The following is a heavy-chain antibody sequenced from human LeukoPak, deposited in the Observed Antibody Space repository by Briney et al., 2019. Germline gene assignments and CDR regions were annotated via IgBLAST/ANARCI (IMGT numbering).Heavy chain of an antibody. Sequence: SETLSLTCTVSGGSITNGDYYWSWIRQHPGKGLEWIGYIYYSGSTYYNPSLETRVSLSVDTSKSQFSLKVSSMTAADTAVYYCARDFNSGYGPFDSWGQGTLVTVSS. CDR3: ARDFNSGYGPFDS. D-gene: IGHD5-12*01. V-gene: IGHV4-31*02. CDR1: GGSITNGDYY. CDR2: IYYSGST. J-gene: IGHJ4*02.